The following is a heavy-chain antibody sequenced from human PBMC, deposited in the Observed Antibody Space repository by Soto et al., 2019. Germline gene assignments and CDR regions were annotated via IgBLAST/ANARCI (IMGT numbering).Heavy chain of an antibody. Sequence: SETLSLTCSVSGASISNHYWSWMRQSPGKGLEWIGLMSNTGIPTYNPSLHVRVNISPDTSNNRISLRLSSVTAADTAVYYCARESCFCGPRCYRNNWFDPWGQGILVTVSS. CDR2: MSNTGIP. V-gene: IGHV4-59*11. D-gene: IGHD2-2*02. J-gene: IGHJ5*01. CDR3: ARESCFCGPRCYRNNWFDP. CDR1: GASISNHY.